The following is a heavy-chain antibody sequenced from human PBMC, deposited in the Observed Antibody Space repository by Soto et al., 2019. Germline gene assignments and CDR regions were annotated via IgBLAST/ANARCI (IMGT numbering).Heavy chain of an antibody. CDR2: INHSGST. V-gene: IGHV4-34*01. J-gene: IGHJ6*03. CDR3: ARAFLGSRGNYYYFMDV. CDR1: GGSFSGDY. Sequence: PSETLSLTCAVDGGSFSGDYWSWIRQPPGKGLEWIGEINHSGSTNYNPPLKSRVTISVDTSKNQFSLKLSSVTAADTAVYYCARAFLGSRGNYYYFMDVWGNGTTVTVSS. D-gene: IGHD3-10*01.